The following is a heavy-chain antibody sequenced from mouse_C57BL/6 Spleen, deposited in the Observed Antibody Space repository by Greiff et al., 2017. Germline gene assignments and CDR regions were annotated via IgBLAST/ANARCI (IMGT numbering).Heavy chain of an antibody. D-gene: IGHD1-1*01. CDR1: GYSFTGYY. CDR2: INPSTGGT. Sequence: EVKLVESGPELVKPGASVKISCKASGYSFTGYYMNWVKQSPEKSLEWIGEINPSTGGTTYNQKFKAKATLTVDKSSSTAYMQLKSLTSEDSAVYYCARGDVSSPAWFAYWCQGTLVTVSA. CDR3: ARGDVSSPAWFAY. V-gene: IGHV1-42*01. J-gene: IGHJ3*01.